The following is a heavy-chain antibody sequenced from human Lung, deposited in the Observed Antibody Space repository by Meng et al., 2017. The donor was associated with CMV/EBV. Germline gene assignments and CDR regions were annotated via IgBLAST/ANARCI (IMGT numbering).Heavy chain of an antibody. Sequence: SGYTFTSYSITWVRRAPGQGLQCVGWINAYNINTNYAQKLQGRVTMTTDTSTSTAYMELRSLRSDDTAIYYCARARFYDTTANWFDPWGQGTLVTVSS. D-gene: IGHD2/OR15-2a*01. CDR2: INAYNINT. CDR1: GYTFTSYS. J-gene: IGHJ5*02. V-gene: IGHV1-18*01. CDR3: ARARFYDTTANWFDP.